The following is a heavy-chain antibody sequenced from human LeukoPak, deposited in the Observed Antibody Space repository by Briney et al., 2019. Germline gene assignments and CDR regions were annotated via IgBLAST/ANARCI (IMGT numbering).Heavy chain of an antibody. CDR3: ARSWGIFGVVRYAFDI. V-gene: IGHV4-4*08. D-gene: IGHD3-3*01. Sequence: SETLSLTCTVSGGSISSYYWSWIRQPPGKGLEWIGRIYTSGSTNYNPSLKSRVTISVDTSKNQFSLKLSSVTAADTAVYYCARSWGIFGVVRYAFDIWGQGTMVTVSS. CDR2: IYTSGST. CDR1: GGSISSYY. J-gene: IGHJ3*02.